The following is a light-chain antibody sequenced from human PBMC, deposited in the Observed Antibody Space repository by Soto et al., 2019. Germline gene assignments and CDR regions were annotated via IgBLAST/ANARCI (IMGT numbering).Light chain of an antibody. J-gene: IGLJ2*01. V-gene: IGLV2-14*01. CDR2: EVS. Sequence: QSALTQPASVSGSPGQSITISYTGTSSDIGGYNYVSWYQQHPGKAPKLMIYEVSDRPSGVSNRFSGSKSGNTASLTISGLQPEDEADYYCSSYTTTSTPLFGGGTKLTVL. CDR3: SSYTTTSTPL. CDR1: SSDIGGYNY.